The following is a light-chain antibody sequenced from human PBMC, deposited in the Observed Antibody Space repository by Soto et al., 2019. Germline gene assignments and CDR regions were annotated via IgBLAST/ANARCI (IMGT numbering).Light chain of an antibody. CDR1: QSVLYSSNNKNY. CDR3: QHRGFT. CDR2: WAS. J-gene: IGKJ3*01. V-gene: IGKV4-1*01. Sequence: DIVMTQSPDSLAVSLGERATINCKSSQSVLYSSNNKNYLSWYQQRPGQPPKLLIYWASTRESGVPDRFSGSGSGTDFTLTISSLQAEDVAVYYCQHRGFTFGPGTKVDIK.